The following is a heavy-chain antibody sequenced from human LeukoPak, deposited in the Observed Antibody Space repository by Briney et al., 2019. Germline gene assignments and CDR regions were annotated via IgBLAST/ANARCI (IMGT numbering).Heavy chain of an antibody. D-gene: IGHD6-13*01. CDR2: IIPIFGTA. CDR1: GGTFSSYA. V-gene: IGHV1-69*01. CDR3: ARQSSSWSNWFDP. J-gene: IGHJ5*02. Sequence: ASVKVSCKASGGTFSSYAISWVRQAPGQGLEWMGGIIPIFGTANYAQKFQGRVTITADESTSTAYMELSSLKASDTAMYYCARQSSSWSNWFDPWGQGTLVTVSS.